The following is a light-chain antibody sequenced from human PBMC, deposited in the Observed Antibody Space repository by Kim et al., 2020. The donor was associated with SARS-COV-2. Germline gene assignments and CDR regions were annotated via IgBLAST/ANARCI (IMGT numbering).Light chain of an antibody. CDR2: GAS. CDR1: QGIRNG. J-gene: IGKJ2*01. CDR3: LQDFDYPPT. V-gene: IGKV1-6*01. Sequence: IQMTQSPSSLSASVGDRVTITCRASQGIRNGLGWYQQKPGRAPKLLIYGASTLESGVPSRFSGSGSGTDFTLTISSLQPEDAAAYYCLQDFDYPPTFGQGTKLEI.